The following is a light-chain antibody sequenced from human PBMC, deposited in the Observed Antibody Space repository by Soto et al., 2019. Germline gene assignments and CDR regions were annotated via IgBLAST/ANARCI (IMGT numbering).Light chain of an antibody. CDR3: QQLNSYPRT. V-gene: IGKV1-9*01. Sequence: IQLTQSPSSLSASVGDRVTITCRASQGISSYLAWYQQKPGKAPKLLIYAASTLQSGVPSRFSGSGSGTDVTLAISSLQPEDFATYYCQQLNSYPRTFGGGTEVEIK. CDR2: AAS. J-gene: IGKJ4*01. CDR1: QGISSY.